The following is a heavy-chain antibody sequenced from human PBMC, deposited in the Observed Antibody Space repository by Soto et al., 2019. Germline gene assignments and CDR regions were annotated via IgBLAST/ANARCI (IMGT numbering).Heavy chain of an antibody. J-gene: IGHJ4*02. D-gene: IGHD2-2*03. CDR1: GFTFRSYA. Sequence: VQLLESGGGLEQPGGSLRLSCATSGFTFRSYAMNWGRQAPGKGLEWVSTISDSGVATFYADSVKGRFTISRDNFRNTLYLQMNNLRAEDTAVYYCAMDLSRSRDSLDDWGRGTLVTVSS. CDR2: ISDSGVAT. CDR3: AMDLSRSRDSLDD. V-gene: IGHV3-23*01.